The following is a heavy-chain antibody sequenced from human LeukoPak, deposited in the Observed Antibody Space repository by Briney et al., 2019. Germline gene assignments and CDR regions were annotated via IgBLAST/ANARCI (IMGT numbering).Heavy chain of an antibody. J-gene: IGHJ4*02. D-gene: IGHD3-22*01. CDR3: AKGRYYYDSSGYDY. Sequence: PGRSLRLSCAASGFTLDDYAMHSVRHAPGKGLEWVSGFSWNSGSIGYADSVKGRFTISRDNAKNSLYLQMNSLRAEDMALYYCAKGRYYYDSSGYDYWGQGTLVTVSS. CDR2: FSWNSGSI. V-gene: IGHV3-9*03. CDR1: GFTLDDYA.